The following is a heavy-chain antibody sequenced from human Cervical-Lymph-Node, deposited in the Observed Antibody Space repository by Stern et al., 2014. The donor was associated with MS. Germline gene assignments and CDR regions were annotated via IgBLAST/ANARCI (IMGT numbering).Heavy chain of an antibody. J-gene: IGHJ4*02. CDR1: GFSFSSYG. CDR3: AKDRGMIVVVTYSLDS. CDR2: IPYDGSNA. D-gene: IGHD3-22*01. Sequence: QVQLVASGGIVVQPGRSLRLSCVASGFSFSSYGMHWVRQAPGKGLEWVALIPYDGSNAYYADSVKGRFTISRDNSKNTLYLQLNSLRAEDTAVYFCAKDRGMIVVVTYSLDSWGQGTLVTVSS. V-gene: IGHV3-30*18.